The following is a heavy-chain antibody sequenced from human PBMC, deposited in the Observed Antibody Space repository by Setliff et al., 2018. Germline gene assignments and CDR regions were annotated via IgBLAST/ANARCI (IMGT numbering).Heavy chain of an antibody. J-gene: IGHJ6*03. D-gene: IGHD6-6*01. CDR2: TIPMFGTT. CDR1: GATFSSYG. V-gene: IGHV1-69*05. CDR3: VREGVDRRSSTDYRYYMDV. Sequence: ASVKVSCKASGATFSSYGISWVRQAPGQGLEWMGGTIPMFGTTEYAQKFQGRLTIITDESTNTAFMQLGSLRSDDTAVYYCVREGVDRRSSTDYRYYMDVWGKGTTVTVSS.